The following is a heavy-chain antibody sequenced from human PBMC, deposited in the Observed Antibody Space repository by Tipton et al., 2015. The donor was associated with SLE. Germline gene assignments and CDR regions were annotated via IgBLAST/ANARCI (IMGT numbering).Heavy chain of an antibody. Sequence: TLSLTCAVYGGSLSGHYWSWIRQTPGEGLECIGESNDSGKANYNPALKSRATISVDTSRNQFSLRLTSVTAADTAVYYCARQEMATIRAFDIWGQGTMVTVSS. CDR3: ARQEMATIRAFDI. D-gene: IGHD5-24*01. J-gene: IGHJ3*02. CDR2: SNDSGKA. V-gene: IGHV4-34*01. CDR1: GGSLSGHY.